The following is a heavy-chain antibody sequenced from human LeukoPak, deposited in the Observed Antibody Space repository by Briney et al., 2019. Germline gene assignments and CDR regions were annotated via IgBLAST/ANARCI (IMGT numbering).Heavy chain of an antibody. Sequence: ASVKVSRKASGYTFTSYAINWVRQATGQGLEWMRWMTPNSGNSGYAQKFQGRVTITRNTSISTAYMELSNLRSEDTAVYYCARARADCSSTSCYVSGVFDYWGQGTLVTVSS. J-gene: IGHJ4*02. V-gene: IGHV1-8*03. CDR3: ARARADCSSTSCYVSGVFDY. CDR1: GYTFTSYA. D-gene: IGHD2-2*01. CDR2: MTPNSGNS.